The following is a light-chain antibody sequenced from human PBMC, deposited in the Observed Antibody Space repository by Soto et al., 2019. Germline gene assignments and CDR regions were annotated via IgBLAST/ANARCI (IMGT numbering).Light chain of an antibody. Sequence: DVQMTQSPSSLSACVGDRVTVTCRASQSISTYLHWYQQKPGKAPNLLIYAASTLQSGVPSRFSGSGSGTDFTLTISSLQPEDFATYFCQHGYSTPLTFGGGTKVDI. V-gene: IGKV1-39*01. CDR1: QSISTY. CDR3: QHGYSTPLT. J-gene: IGKJ4*01. CDR2: AAS.